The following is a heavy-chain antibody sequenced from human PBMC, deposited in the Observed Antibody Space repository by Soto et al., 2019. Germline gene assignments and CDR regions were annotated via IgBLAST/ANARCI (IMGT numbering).Heavy chain of an antibody. V-gene: IGHV4-39*01. Sequence: QLQLQESGPGLVKPSETLSLTCTVSGGSISSSSYYWGWIRQPPGKGLEWIGSIYYSGSTYYNPSLKSRVTISVDTSKNQFSLKLSSVTAADTAVYYCARQWYYPTGTTSCAFDIWGQGTMVTVSS. CDR3: ARQWYYPTGTTSCAFDI. D-gene: IGHD1-1*01. J-gene: IGHJ3*02. CDR2: IYYSGST. CDR1: GGSISSSSYY.